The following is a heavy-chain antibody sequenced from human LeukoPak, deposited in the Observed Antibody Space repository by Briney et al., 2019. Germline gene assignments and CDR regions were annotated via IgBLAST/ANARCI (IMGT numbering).Heavy chain of an antibody. J-gene: IGHJ4*02. Sequence: GGSLRLSCAASGFIFRNYAMHWVRQAPGKGLEWVAVISYDGSNKYYADSVKGRFTISRDDSKNTLYLQMNSLRAEDTAVYYCANKHISSGDLGYWGQGTLVTVSS. CDR2: ISYDGSNK. CDR3: ANKHISSGDLGY. D-gene: IGHD6-13*01. CDR1: GFIFRNYA. V-gene: IGHV3-30-3*01.